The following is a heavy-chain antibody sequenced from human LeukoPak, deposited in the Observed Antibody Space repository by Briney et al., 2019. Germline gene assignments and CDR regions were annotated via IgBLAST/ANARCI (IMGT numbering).Heavy chain of an antibody. D-gene: IGHD2-21*02. Sequence: SETLPLTCTVSGGSISSYYWSWIRQPPGKGLEWIGYIYYSGSTNYNPSLKSRVTISVDTSKNQFSLKLSSVTAADTAVYYCARVHADFYYYYGMDVWGKGTTVTVSS. J-gene: IGHJ6*04. CDR2: IYYSGST. CDR3: ARVHADFYYYYGMDV. V-gene: IGHV4-59*01. CDR1: GGSISSYY.